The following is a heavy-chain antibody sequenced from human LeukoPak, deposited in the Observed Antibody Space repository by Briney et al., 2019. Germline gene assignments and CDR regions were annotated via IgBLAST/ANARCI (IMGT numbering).Heavy chain of an antibody. CDR1: GGSFSGYY. V-gene: IGHV4-34*01. CDR3: AREVRGYSGYALLKRLAYFDY. Sequence: PSETLSLTCAVYGGSFSGYYWSWLRQPPGKGLEWVGEINHSGSTNYNPSLKSRVTISVDTSKNQFSLKLSSVTAADTAVYYCAREVRGYSGYALLKRLAYFDYWGQGTLVTVSS. D-gene: IGHD5-12*01. CDR2: INHSGST. J-gene: IGHJ4*02.